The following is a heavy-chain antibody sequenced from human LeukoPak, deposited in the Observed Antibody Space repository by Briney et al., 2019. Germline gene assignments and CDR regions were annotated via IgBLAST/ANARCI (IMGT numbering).Heavy chain of an antibody. J-gene: IGHJ4*02. V-gene: IGHV3-21*01. D-gene: IGHD3-9*01. CDR2: ISSSSSYI. CDR3: ARDDGLRYFNWLLN. CDR1: GFTFNNYA. Sequence: PGGSLRLSCAASGFTFNNYAMSWVRQAPGKGLEWVSSISSSSSYINYADSVKGRFTISRDSAKNSLYLQMNSLRVEDTAVYYCARDDGLRYFNWLLNWGQGTLVTVSS.